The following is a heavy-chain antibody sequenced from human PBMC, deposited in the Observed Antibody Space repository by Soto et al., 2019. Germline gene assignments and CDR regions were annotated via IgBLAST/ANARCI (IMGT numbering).Heavy chain of an antibody. V-gene: IGHV4-59*01. Sequence: SWIRQPPGEGLEWIGYIYYSGSTNYNPSLKSRVTISINTSRNQFSLQLSSVTAADTVIYYCSRGLVSGSYYTLHYWGQGTMVTVSS. CDR3: SRGLVSGSYYTLHY. D-gene: IGHD3-10*01. J-gene: IGHJ4*02. CDR2: IYYSGST.